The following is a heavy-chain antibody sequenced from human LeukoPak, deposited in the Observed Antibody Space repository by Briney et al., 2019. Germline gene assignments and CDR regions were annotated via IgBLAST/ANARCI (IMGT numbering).Heavy chain of an antibody. CDR3: ATTRVLSDPDAFDI. Sequence: GGSLRLSCAASGFTVSSNYMSWVRQAPGKGLEWVSVIYSGGSTYYADSVKGRFTISRDNSKNTLYLQMNSLRAEDTAVYYCATTRVLSDPDAFDIWGQGTMVTVSS. J-gene: IGHJ3*02. CDR1: GFTVSSNY. CDR2: IYSGGST. V-gene: IGHV3-53*01.